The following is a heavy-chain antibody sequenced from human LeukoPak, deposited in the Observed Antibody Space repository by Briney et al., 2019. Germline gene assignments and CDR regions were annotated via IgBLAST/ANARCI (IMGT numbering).Heavy chain of an antibody. CDR2: ISGSGAST. CDR3: AKDLRSGSYTHYFDY. Sequence: GGSLRLSCAASGFMFSSYAMSWVRQAPGKGLEWVSAISGSGASTYYADSVKGRFTISRDTSRNTLYLQMNSLRAEDTAVYYCAKDLRSGSYTHYFDYWGQGTLVTVSS. V-gene: IGHV3-23*01. J-gene: IGHJ4*02. CDR1: GFMFSSYA. D-gene: IGHD3-10*01.